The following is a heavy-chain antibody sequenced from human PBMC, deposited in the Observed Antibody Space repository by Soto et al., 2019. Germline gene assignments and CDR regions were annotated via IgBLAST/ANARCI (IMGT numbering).Heavy chain of an antibody. Sequence: QVQLVQSGAEVKKPGSSVKVSCKASGGTFSSYAISWVRQAPGQGLEWMGGIIPIFGTANYAQKFQGRVTITADESTSTAYMELSSLRSEDTAVYYCARGWVDSGYTPGDYYYGMDVWGQGTTVTVSS. CDR2: IIPIFGTA. V-gene: IGHV1-69*01. CDR3: ARGWVDSGYTPGDYYYGMDV. CDR1: GGTFSSYA. D-gene: IGHD5-12*01. J-gene: IGHJ6*02.